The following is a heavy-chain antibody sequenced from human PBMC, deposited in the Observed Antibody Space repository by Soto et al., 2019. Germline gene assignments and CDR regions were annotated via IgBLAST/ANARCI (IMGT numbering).Heavy chain of an antibody. V-gene: IGHV3-9*01. Sequence: GGSLRLSCAASGFTFDDYAMHWVRQAPGKGLEWVSGITWNSGTIGYADSVKGRFTISRDNAKNSLYLQMNSLRAEDTALYYCARARSYGDDAFDIWGQGTRVTVSS. D-gene: IGHD4-17*01. J-gene: IGHJ3*02. CDR1: GFTFDDYA. CDR3: ARARSYGDDAFDI. CDR2: ITWNSGTI.